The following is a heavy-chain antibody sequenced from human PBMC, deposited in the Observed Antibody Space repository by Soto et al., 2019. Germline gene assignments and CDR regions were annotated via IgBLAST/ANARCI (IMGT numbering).Heavy chain of an antibody. CDR2: IIPVFGTT. CDR1: GGTFRSHR. Sequence: QVQLMQSGAEVKQPGSSVKVSCKASGGTFRSHRFSWVRQAPGQGLEWMGWIIPVFGTTNFAQRFQDRVSISADESTSTVYMDVFGLTSDDTAVYYCARGTGSGSYLDYWGQGTLVTVSS. CDR3: ARGTGSGSYLDY. V-gene: IGHV1-69*12. J-gene: IGHJ4*02.